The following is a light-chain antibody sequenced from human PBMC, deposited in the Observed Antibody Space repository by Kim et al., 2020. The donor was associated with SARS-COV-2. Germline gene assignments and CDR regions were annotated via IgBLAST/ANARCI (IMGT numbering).Light chain of an antibody. CDR1: QTVSSDY. CDR2: DTS. J-gene: IGKJ1*01. V-gene: IGKV3-20*01. Sequence: PGERATLSCWASQTVSSDYLVWYQQKPGQSPRLLIYDTSTRVTGIPDRFSGRGSGTNFTLTIGRLEPEDSAVYYCQQYASLPRTYGQGTKVDIK. CDR3: QQYASLPRT.